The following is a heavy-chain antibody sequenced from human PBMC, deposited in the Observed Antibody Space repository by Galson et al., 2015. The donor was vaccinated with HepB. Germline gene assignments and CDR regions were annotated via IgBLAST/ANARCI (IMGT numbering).Heavy chain of an antibody. V-gene: IGHV3-21*01. J-gene: IGHJ3*02. CDR1: GFAFSTYS. CDR3: ARHLDPDTSWYEYDAFDI. Sequence: SLRLSCAASGFAFSTYSMNWVRQAPGKGLEWVSSITSTSRYIYYADSVKGRFTISRDNANNSLNLQMNSLRAEDTAVYYCARHLDPDTSWYEYDAFDIWGQGTMVTVSS. CDR2: ITSTSRYI. D-gene: IGHD6-13*01.